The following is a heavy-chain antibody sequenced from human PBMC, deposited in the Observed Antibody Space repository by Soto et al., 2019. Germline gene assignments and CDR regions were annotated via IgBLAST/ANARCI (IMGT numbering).Heavy chain of an antibody. J-gene: IGHJ6*02. CDR2: INHSGST. CDR3: ARGYIAAAGIYYYYGMDV. V-gene: IGHV4-34*01. D-gene: IGHD6-13*01. CDR1: GVSFSGYY. Sequence: TSETLSLTCAVYGVSFSGYYWSWIRQPPGKGLEWIGEINHSGSTNYNPSLKSRVTISVDTSKNQFSLKLSSVTAADTAVYYCARGYIAAAGIYYYYGMDVWGQGTTVTVS.